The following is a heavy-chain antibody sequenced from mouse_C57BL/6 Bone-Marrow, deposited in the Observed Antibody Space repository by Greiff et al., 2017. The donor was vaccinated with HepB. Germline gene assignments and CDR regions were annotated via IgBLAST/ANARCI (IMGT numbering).Heavy chain of an antibody. J-gene: IGHJ2*01. CDR3: ARVGYFDY. CDR1: GYSITSGYY. CDR2: ISYDGSN. Sequence: VQLQQSGPGLVKPSQSLSLTCSVTGYSITSGYYWNWIRQFPGNKLEWMGYISYDGSNNYNPSLKNRISITRDTSKNQFFLKLNSVTTEDTATYYCARVGYFDYWGQGTTLTVSS. V-gene: IGHV3-6*01.